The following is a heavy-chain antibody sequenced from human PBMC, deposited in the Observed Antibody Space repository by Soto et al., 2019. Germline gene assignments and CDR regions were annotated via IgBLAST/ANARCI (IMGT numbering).Heavy chain of an antibody. V-gene: IGHV3-30-3*01. J-gene: IGHJ4*02. D-gene: IGHD6-19*01. CDR2: ISYDGSNK. CDR3: AREGDRSGWFYYFDY. CDR1: EFTFSNYA. Sequence: QVQLVESGGGVVQPGRSLRLSCAASEFTFSNYAMHWVRQAPGKGLEWVALISYDGSNKYYADSVKGRFTISRDNSKNTLFLQMNSLRAEDTAVYYCAREGDRSGWFYYFDYWGQGSLVTVSS.